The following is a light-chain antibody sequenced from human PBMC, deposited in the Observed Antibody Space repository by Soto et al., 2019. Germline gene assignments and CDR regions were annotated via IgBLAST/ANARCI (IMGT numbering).Light chain of an antibody. CDR3: QQRKNWPET. CDR1: QSVSSH. V-gene: IGKV3-11*01. Sequence: EIVLTQSPASLSLSPGERATFSCRASQSVSSHLTWYQHKPGQAPRLLIYDTSNMATGIPLRFSGSGSGTDFTLTISSLEPEDVALYFCQQRKNWPETFGQGTKLEIK. CDR2: DTS. J-gene: IGKJ2*01.